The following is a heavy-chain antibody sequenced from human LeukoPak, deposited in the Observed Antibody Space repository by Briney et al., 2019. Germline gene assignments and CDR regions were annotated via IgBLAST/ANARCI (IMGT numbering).Heavy chain of an antibody. CDR1: GFTFSSYA. V-gene: IGHV3-23*01. J-gene: IGHJ4*02. D-gene: IGHD4-17*01. Sequence: PGGSLRLSCAASGFTFSSYAMSWVRQAPGKGLEWVSAISGSGGSTYYADSVKGRFTISRDNSKNTLHLQMNSLRAEDTAVYYCAKDSGDYGDYFDYWGQGTLVTVSS. CDR2: ISGSGGST. CDR3: AKDSGDYGDYFDY.